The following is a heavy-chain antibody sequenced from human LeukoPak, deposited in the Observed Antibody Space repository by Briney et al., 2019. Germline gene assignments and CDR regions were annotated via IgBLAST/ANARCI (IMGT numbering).Heavy chain of an antibody. V-gene: IGHV3-23*01. Sequence: GGSLRLSCAASGFTFSSYAMSWVRQAPGKGLEWVSAISGSGGSTYYADSVKGRFTISRDNSKNTLYLQMNSLRAEDTAVYYCAKGDDSSGYYYEASLDYWGQGTLVTVS. D-gene: IGHD3-22*01. CDR2: ISGSGGST. CDR3: AKGDDSSGYYYEASLDY. CDR1: GFTFSSYA. J-gene: IGHJ4*02.